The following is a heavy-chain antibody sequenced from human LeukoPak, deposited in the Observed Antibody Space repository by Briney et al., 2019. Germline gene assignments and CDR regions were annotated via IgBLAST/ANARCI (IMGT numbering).Heavy chain of an antibody. CDR2: VWYDGSNK. Sequence: GRSLRLSCEASGFTFSRFGMHWVRQAPSKGLEWVAVVWYDGSNKYYADSVKGRFTISRDNSKSALYLQVNSLRVEDTAVYYCARISCTGNSCRPYSYYDMDVWGQGTTVTVSS. CDR1: GFTFSRFG. D-gene: IGHD2-15*01. V-gene: IGHV3-33*01. J-gene: IGHJ6*02. CDR3: ARISCTGNSCRPYSYYDMDV.